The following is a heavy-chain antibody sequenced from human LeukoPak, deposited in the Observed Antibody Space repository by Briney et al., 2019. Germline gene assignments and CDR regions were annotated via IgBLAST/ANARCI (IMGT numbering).Heavy chain of an antibody. J-gene: IGHJ4*02. CDR3: ARELTCADY. CDR1: GGSISSGDYY. D-gene: IGHD4/OR15-4a*01. Sequence: SETQSLTCTVSGGSISSGDYYWSWIRQPPGKGLEWIGYIYYSGSTYYNPSLKSRVTMSVDTSKNQFSLKLSSVTAADTAVYYCARELTCADYWGQGTLVTVSS. CDR2: IYYSGST. V-gene: IGHV4-30-4*01.